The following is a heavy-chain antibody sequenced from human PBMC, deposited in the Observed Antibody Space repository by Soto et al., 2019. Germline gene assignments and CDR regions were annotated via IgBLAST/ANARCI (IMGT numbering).Heavy chain of an antibody. D-gene: IGHD6-6*01. V-gene: IGHV3-23*01. J-gene: IGHJ6*02. CDR3: ANRPRYYNMGV. CDR2: ITSTGGGT. Sequence: GGSLRLSCEASGLMFNTYAMTWVRQAPGKGLEWVATITSTGGGTYYADSVKGRFTISRDNSNNRLYLQMYSLRAEDTAVYFCANRPRYYNMGVWGQGTTVTVSS. CDR1: GLMFNTYA.